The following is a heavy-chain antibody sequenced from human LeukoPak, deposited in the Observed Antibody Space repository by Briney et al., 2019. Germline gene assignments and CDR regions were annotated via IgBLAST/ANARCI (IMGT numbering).Heavy chain of an antibody. Sequence: GGSLRLSCAASGFTFSSYAMNWVRQAPGKGLEWVSVIYGGGSAYYADSVKGRFTISRDSSKNTLYLQMNSLRAEDTAVYYCARDPLGSGWYFDYWGQGTLVTVSS. CDR3: ARDPLGSGWYFDY. CDR1: GFTFSSYA. J-gene: IGHJ4*02. V-gene: IGHV3-66*01. CDR2: IYGGGSA. D-gene: IGHD6-19*01.